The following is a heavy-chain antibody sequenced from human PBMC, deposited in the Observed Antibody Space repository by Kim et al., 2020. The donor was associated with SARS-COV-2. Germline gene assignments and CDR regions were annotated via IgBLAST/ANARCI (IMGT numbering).Heavy chain of an antibody. V-gene: IGHV4-39*01. CDR1: GGSISSSSYY. D-gene: IGHD3-10*01. Sequence: SETLSLTCTVSGGSISSSSYYWGWIRQPPGKGLEWIGSIYYSGSTYYNPSLKSRVTISVDTSKNQFSLKLSSVTAADTAVYYCARHAGAVWFGELFDYWGQGTLVTVSS. CDR2: IYYSGST. CDR3: ARHAGAVWFGELFDY. J-gene: IGHJ4*02.